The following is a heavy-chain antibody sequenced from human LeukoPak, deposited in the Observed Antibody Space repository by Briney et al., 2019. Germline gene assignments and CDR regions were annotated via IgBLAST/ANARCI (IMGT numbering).Heavy chain of an antibody. D-gene: IGHD5-24*01. V-gene: IGHV3-30*03. CDR2: ISYDGSNK. Sequence: GGSLRLSCAAPRFTFSSYGMHWVRQAPGKGLEWVAVISYDGSNKYYADSVKGRFTISRDNSKNTLNLQMNSLRVEDTAVYYCAPEGDGYILFDYWGQGTLVTVSS. J-gene: IGHJ4*02. CDR3: APEGDGYILFDY. CDR1: RFTFSSYG.